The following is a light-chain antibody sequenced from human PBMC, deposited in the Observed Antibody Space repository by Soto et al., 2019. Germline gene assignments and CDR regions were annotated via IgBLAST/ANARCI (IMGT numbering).Light chain of an antibody. V-gene: IGKV1-39*01. J-gene: IGKJ1*01. CDR1: ESISSF. CDR2: AAS. Sequence: DIQMTQSPSSLSASVGDRVTITCLASESISSFLNWYQQKPGKAPNLLIFAASSLLSGVPSRFSGSGSGTDFTLTISSLQPEDFATYYCQQTYNAPRTFGQGTKVEIK. CDR3: QQTYNAPRT.